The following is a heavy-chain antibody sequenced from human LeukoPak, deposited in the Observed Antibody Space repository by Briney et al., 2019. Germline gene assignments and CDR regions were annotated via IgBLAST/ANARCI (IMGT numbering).Heavy chain of an antibody. Sequence: GGSLRLSCAASGFTFSSYAMSWVRQAPGKGLEWVSAISGSGGSTYYADSVKGRFTISRDNSKNTLYLQMNSLRAEDTAVYYCAREGRTTMLRGTPYYYYYMDVWGKGTTVTISS. J-gene: IGHJ6*03. CDR3: AREGRTTMLRGTPYYYYYMDV. CDR1: GFTFSSYA. CDR2: ISGSGGST. D-gene: IGHD3-10*01. V-gene: IGHV3-23*01.